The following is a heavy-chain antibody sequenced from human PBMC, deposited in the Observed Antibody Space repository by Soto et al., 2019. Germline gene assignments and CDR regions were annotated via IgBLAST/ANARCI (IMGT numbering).Heavy chain of an antibody. Sequence: RPSCVGSGFTFSTYSIHWVRQAPGKGLEWVSSISSRSDIYYANSVKGRFTISRDNAKNSVSLQMNSLRAEDTAVYYCAREYTAWPLAYGLDVWGQGTTVTVSS. CDR3: AREYTAWPLAYGLDV. CDR2: ISSRSDI. D-gene: IGHD2-2*02. CDR1: GFTFSTYS. V-gene: IGHV3-21*01. J-gene: IGHJ6*02.